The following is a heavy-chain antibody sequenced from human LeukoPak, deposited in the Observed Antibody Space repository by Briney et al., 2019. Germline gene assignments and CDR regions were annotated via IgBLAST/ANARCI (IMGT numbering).Heavy chain of an antibody. CDR2: IDPSGSYT. D-gene: IGHD6-19*01. V-gene: IGHV5-10-1*01. J-gene: IGHJ6*04. Sequence: GESLKISCKGSGYSFTSYWISWVRQMPGKGLEWMGRIDPSGSYTNYSPSFQGHVTISADKSIGTAYLQWSSLKASDAAMYYCARPGKAVAASYYYYGMDVWGKGTTVTVSS. CDR1: GYSFTSYW. CDR3: ARPGKAVAASYYYYGMDV.